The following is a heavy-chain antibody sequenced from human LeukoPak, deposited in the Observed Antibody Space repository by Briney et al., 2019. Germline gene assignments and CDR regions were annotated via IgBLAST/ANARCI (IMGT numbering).Heavy chain of an antibody. CDR3: VRVNTVRGSNYESDY. J-gene: IGHJ4*02. CDR2: IRNKVHSYST. CDR1: GFTFSDHY. V-gene: IGHV3-72*01. D-gene: IGHD3-10*01. Sequence: QPGGSLRLSCATSGFTFSDHYMDWVRQAPGKGLEWVCRIRNKVHSYSTEYAASVKDRFTFSRDDSKNSLYLQMSCLRADDSAVYFCVRVNTVRGSNYESDYWGQGTLVTV.